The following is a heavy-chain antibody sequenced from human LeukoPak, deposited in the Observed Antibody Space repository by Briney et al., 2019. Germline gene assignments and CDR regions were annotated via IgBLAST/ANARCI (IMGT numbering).Heavy chain of an antibody. CDR2: ISGSGGST. V-gene: IGHV3-23*01. CDR1: GFTFSSYG. Sequence: GGSLRLSCAASGFTFSSYGMSWVRQAPGKGLEWVSAISGSGGSTYYADSVKGRFTISRDNSENTVYLHMSSLRAGDTAVYFCAKDDAWLQFNDWGQGTLVAVSS. J-gene: IGHJ4*02. CDR3: AKDDAWLQFND. D-gene: IGHD5-24*01.